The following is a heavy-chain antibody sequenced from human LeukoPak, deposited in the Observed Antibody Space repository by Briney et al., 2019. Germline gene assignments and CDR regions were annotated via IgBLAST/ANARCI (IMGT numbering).Heavy chain of an antibody. CDR2: IKSKTDGGTT. J-gene: IGHJ4*02. D-gene: IGHD5-24*01. CDR1: GFTFSNAW. V-gene: IGHV3-15*01. CDR3: TTDSDGDGYLPGYFDY. Sequence: GGSLRLSCAASGFTFSNAWMSWVRQAPGKGLEWVGRIKSKTDGGTTDYAAPVKGRFTIARDDSKNTLYLQMNSLKTADTAVYYCTTDSDGDGYLPGYFDYWGQGTLVTVSS.